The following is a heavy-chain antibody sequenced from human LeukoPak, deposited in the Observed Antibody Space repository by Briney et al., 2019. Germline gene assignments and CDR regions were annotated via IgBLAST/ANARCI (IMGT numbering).Heavy chain of an antibody. D-gene: IGHD5-18*01. CDR2: IYYSGST. V-gene: IGHV4-31*03. J-gene: IGHJ5*02. CDR1: GGSISSGGYY. Sequence: SQTLSLTCTVSGGSISSGGYYWSWIRQHPGKGLEWIGYIYYSGSTYYNPSLKSRVTISVDTSKNQFSLKLSSVTAADTAVYYCAREVQVVDTAKVTSSWFDPWGQGTLVTVSS. CDR3: AREVQVVDTAKVTSSWFDP.